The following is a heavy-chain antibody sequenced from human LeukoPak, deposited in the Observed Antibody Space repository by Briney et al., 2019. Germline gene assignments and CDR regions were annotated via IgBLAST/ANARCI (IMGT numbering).Heavy chain of an antibody. CDR1: GFTFSSYW. D-gene: IGHD2-21*02. Sequence: PGGSLRLSCAASGFTFSSYWMSWVRQAPGKGLEWVANIKQDGSEKYYVDSVKGRFTISRDNAKNSLYLQMNSRRAEDTAVYYCARSRIVVVTAPFDYWGQGTLVTVSS. J-gene: IGHJ4*02. CDR3: ARSRIVVVTAPFDY. V-gene: IGHV3-7*01. CDR2: IKQDGSEK.